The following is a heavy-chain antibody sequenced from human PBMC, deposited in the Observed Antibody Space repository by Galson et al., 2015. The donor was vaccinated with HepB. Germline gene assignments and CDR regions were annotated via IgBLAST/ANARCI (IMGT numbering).Heavy chain of an antibody. D-gene: IGHD3-10*01. CDR1: RYSFTSYW. CDR2: IDPSDSYT. Sequence: QSGAEVKKPGESLRISCKGSRYSFTSYWISWVRQMPGKGLEWMGRIDPSDSYTNYSPSFQGHVTISADKSVSTAYLQWSSLKASDTAMYYCARHILAGSGSYLFDYWGQGTLVTVSS. CDR3: ARHILAGSGSYLFDY. J-gene: IGHJ4*02. V-gene: IGHV5-10-1*01.